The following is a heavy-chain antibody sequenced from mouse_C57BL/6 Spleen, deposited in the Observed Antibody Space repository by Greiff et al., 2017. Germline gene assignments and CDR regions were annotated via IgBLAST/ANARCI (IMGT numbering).Heavy chain of an antibody. V-gene: IGHV1-59*01. CDR3: ARGGYYYGSSSYYFDY. CDR1: GYTFTSYW. CDR2: IDPSDSYT. J-gene: IGHJ2*01. Sequence: VQLQQPGAELVRPGTSVKLSCKASGYTFTSYWMHWVKQRTGQGLEWIGVIDPSDSYTNYNQKFKGKATLTVDTSSSTAYMQLSSLTSEDSAVYYCARGGYYYGSSSYYFDYWGQGTTLTVSS. D-gene: IGHD1-1*01.